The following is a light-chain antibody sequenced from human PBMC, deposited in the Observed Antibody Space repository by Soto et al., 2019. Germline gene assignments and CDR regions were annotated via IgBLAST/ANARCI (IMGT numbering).Light chain of an antibody. V-gene: IGKV1-33*01. J-gene: IGKJ5*01. Sequence: IQMTQSPSSLSASVGDRVTITCQATQDIRKYLNWYQQKPGKAPKLLIYDASSLETGVPSRFSGSGSGTDFTLTISSLQPEDFATYYCQQYDHLPLSFGQGTRLEIK. CDR2: DAS. CDR3: QQYDHLPLS. CDR1: QDIRKY.